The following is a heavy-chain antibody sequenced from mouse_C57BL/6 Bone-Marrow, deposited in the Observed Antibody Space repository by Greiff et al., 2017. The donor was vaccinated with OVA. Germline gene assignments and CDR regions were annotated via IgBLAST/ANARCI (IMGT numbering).Heavy chain of an antibody. V-gene: IGHV3-6*01. J-gene: IGHJ1*03. CDR1: GYSITSGYY. D-gene: IGHD1-1*01. CDR3: ARDDTTVVAKGWYFDV. Sequence: EVQLVESGPGLVKPSQSLSLTCSVTGYSITSGYYWNWIRQFPGNKLEWMGYISYDGSNNYNPSLKNRISITRDTSKNQFFLKLNSVTTEDTATYYCARDDTTVVAKGWYFDVWGTGTTVTVSS. CDR2: ISYDGSN.